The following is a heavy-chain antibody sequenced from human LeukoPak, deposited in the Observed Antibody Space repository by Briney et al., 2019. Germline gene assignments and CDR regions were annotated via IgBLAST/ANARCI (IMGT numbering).Heavy chain of an antibody. CDR3: ARDSAYDFWSGYFRGMDV. Sequence: GSVKVSCKASGYTFTSYGISWVRQAPGQGLEWMGWISAYNGNTNYAQKLQGRVTMTTDTSTSTAYMELRSLRSDDTAVYYCARDSAYDFWSGYFRGMDVWGQGTTVTVS. CDR2: ISAYNGNT. D-gene: IGHD3-3*01. J-gene: IGHJ6*02. CDR1: GYTFTSYG. V-gene: IGHV1-18*01.